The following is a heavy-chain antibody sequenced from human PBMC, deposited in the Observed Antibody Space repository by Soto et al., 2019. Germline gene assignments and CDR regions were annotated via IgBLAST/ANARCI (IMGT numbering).Heavy chain of an antibody. V-gene: IGHV3-23*01. CDR2: ISGTGVPT. CDR3: AKSFCSSSSCFFLWVDS. CDR1: GFDFSSYA. D-gene: IGHD2-2*01. J-gene: IGHJ5*01. Sequence: LRLSCAASGFDFSSYAMSWVRQAPGKGLECISLISGTGVPTLYAESVKGRFSVSRDNSKDTLFLEMNNLGVDDTAMYYCAKSFCSSSSCFFLWVDSWGPGTLVT.